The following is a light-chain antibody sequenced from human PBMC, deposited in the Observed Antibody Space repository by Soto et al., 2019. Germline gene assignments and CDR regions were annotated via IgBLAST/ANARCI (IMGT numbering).Light chain of an antibody. CDR2: DAS. J-gene: IGKJ5*01. V-gene: IGKV3-11*01. Sequence: ENVSTQSPGTLSLSPGERATLSCRASQSVSNNYLAWYQQKPGQAPRLLIYDASNRATGIPARFSGSGSGTDFTLTISSLEPEDFAVYYCQQRSNWPCITFAQGTRLEI. CDR1: QSVSNNY. CDR3: QQRSNWPCIT.